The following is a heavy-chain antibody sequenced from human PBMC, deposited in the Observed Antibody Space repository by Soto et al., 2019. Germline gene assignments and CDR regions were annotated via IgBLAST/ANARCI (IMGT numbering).Heavy chain of an antibody. Sequence: QLQLQESGPGLVKPSETLSLTCTVSDDSITSNSYFWAWIRQPPGKGLEWIGSIYYSGTTYYNPSLRRRVTISVDRSKNQFSLKLSSLTAADTAVYYWARHFSVDYFDDWGQGALVTVSS. J-gene: IGHJ4*02. V-gene: IGHV4-39*01. CDR3: ARHFSVDYFDD. CDR1: DDSITSNSYF. CDR2: IYYSGTT.